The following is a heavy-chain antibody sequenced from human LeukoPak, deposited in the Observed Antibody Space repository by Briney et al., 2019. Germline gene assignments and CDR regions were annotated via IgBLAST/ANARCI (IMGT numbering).Heavy chain of an antibody. CDR3: ARGWIAETTVVTPYNY. Sequence: SVKVSCKASGGTFSNYAVNWVRQAPGQGLEWMGGIIPIFGTAHYAQKFQGRVAITADESTSTAYMQLSSLRSDDTAVYYCARGWIAETTVVTPYNYWGQGTLVTVSS. J-gene: IGHJ4*02. CDR1: GGTFSNYA. V-gene: IGHV1-69*01. D-gene: IGHD4-23*01. CDR2: IIPIFGTA.